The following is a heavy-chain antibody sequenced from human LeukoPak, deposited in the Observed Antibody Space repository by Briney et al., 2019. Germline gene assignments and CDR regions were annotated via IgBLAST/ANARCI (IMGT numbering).Heavy chain of an antibody. V-gene: IGHV1-69*02. D-gene: IGHD2-15*01. Sequence: VASVKVSCKASGGTFSSYTISWVRQAPGQGLEWMGRIIPILGIANYAQKFQGRVTITADKSTSTAYMELSSLRSEDTAVYYCAGVECSGGSCYHFDYWGQGTLVTVSS. CDR1: GGTFSSYT. J-gene: IGHJ4*02. CDR3: AGVECSGGSCYHFDY. CDR2: IIPILGIA.